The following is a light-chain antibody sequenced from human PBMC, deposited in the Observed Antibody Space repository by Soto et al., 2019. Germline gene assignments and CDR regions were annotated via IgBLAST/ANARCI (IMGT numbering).Light chain of an antibody. CDR3: QQRSNWLIS. CDR1: QSVSGY. J-gene: IGKJ3*01. Sequence: EIVLTQSPATLSLSPGERATLSCRASQSVSGYLAWYQQKPGQAPRPLIYDGSHRAAGIPSRFSGSGSGTDFTLTISGLEPEDFAVYYCQQRSNWLISFGPGTKVDIK. V-gene: IGKV3-11*01. CDR2: DGS.